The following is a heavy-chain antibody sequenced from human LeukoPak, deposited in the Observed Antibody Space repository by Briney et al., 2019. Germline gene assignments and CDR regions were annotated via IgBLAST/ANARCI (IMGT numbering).Heavy chain of an antibody. J-gene: IGHJ4*02. CDR3: AITYSGSYPDY. V-gene: IGHV1-2*02. CDR1: GYNFTGYQ. Sequence: ASVKVSCKASGYNFTGYQMYWVRQAPGQGLEWMGWVNPNSGGTNYAQKFQGRVTMTRDTSISTAYMELSRLRSDDPALYYCAITYSGSYPDYWGQGTLVTVSS. D-gene: IGHD1-26*01. CDR2: VNPNSGGT.